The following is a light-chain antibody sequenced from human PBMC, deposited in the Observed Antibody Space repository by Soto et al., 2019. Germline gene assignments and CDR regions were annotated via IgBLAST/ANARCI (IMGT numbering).Light chain of an antibody. V-gene: IGLV2-14*01. CDR2: DVS. Sequence: QSALTQPASVSGSPGQSITISCPGTSSDVGGYNYVSWYQQHPGKAPKLMIYDVSNRPSGVSNRFSGSKSGNTASLTISGLQAEDEAEYYCSSYTSGSTVVFGGGTKLTVL. J-gene: IGLJ2*01. CDR1: SSDVGGYNY. CDR3: SSYTSGSTVV.